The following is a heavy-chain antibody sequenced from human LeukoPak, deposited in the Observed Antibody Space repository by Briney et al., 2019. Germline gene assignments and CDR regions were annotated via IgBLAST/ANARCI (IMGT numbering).Heavy chain of an antibody. CDR2: IIPILGIA. J-gene: IGHJ4*02. V-gene: IGHV1-69*04. CDR3: ASLGDSSGWYYFDY. D-gene: IGHD6-19*01. CDR1: GYTFTSYG. Sequence: GASVKVSCKASGYTFTSYGISWVRQAPGQGLEWMGRIIPILGIANYAQKFQGRVTITADKSTSTAYMELSSLRSEDTAVYYCASLGDSSGWYYFDYWGQGTLVTVSS.